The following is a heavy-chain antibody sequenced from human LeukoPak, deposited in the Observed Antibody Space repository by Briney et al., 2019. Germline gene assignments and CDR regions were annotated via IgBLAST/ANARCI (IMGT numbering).Heavy chain of an antibody. J-gene: IGHJ4*02. V-gene: IGHV3-23*01. D-gene: IGHD2-8*01. CDR3: AKVTPDCTNGVFHYFDY. CDR2: ISGSGGST. CDR1: GFTFSSYA. Sequence: GGSLRLSCAASGFTFSSYAMSWVRQAPGKGLEWVSAISGSGGSTYYADSVKGRFTISRDNSKNTLYLQMNSLRAEDTAVYYCAKVTPDCTNGVFHYFDYWGQGTLVTVSS.